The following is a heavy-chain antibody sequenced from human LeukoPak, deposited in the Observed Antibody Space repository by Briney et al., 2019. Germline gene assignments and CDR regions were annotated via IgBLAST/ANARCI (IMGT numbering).Heavy chain of an antibody. J-gene: IGHJ4*02. D-gene: IGHD1-26*01. Sequence: SETLSLTCTVSGGSISSYYWSLIRQPPGKGLEWIGYIYYSGSTNYNPSLKSRVTISVDTSKNQFSLKLSSVTAADTGVYYCARGGRFDYGEYWGQGTLVTVSS. CDR3: ARGGRFDYGEY. V-gene: IGHV4-59*01. CDR2: IYYSGST. CDR1: GGSISSYY.